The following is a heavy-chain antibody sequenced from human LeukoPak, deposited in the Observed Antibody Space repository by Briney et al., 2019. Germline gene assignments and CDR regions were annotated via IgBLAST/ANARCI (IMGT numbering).Heavy chain of an antibody. CDR2: INHSGST. CDR3: ARVRQWLGSFDY. CDR1: GGSCSGYY. D-gene: IGHD6-19*01. V-gene: IGHV4-34*01. J-gene: IGHJ4*02. Sequence: ASETLSLTCAGYGGSCSGYYWSWIRQPPGKGLEWIGEINHSGSTNYNPSLKSRVTISVDTSKNQFSLELSSVTAADTAVYYCARVRQWLGSFDYWGQGTLVTVSS.